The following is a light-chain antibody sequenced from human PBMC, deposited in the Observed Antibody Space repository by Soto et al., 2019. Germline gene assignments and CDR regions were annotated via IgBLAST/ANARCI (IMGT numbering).Light chain of an antibody. V-gene: IGKV4-1*01. CDR1: QSILYNSNNKNY. CDR3: QQYYRTPWT. J-gene: IGKJ1*01. Sequence: DIVMTQSPDSLAVSLGEKSTINCKSSQSILYNSNNKNYLAWYQQKPGQPPKLLIYWASTRESGVTDRLSGSGSGTDFTLTISSLQAEDVAVYYCQQYYRTPWTFGQGTKVEIK. CDR2: WAS.